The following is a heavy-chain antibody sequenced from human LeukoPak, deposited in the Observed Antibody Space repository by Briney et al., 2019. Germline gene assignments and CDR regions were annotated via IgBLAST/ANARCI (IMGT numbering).Heavy chain of an antibody. D-gene: IGHD6-19*01. V-gene: IGHV3-21*04. Sequence: SGGSLRLSCAASGFTFSSYAMSWVRQAPGKGLEWVAFIGSASSYVFYADSVKGRFTISRDNAKNSLYLQMNSLKAEDTAIYYCATSIGVAVAFDFWGQGTLVTVSS. J-gene: IGHJ4*02. CDR3: ATSIGVAVAFDF. CDR1: GFTFSSYA. CDR2: IGSASSYV.